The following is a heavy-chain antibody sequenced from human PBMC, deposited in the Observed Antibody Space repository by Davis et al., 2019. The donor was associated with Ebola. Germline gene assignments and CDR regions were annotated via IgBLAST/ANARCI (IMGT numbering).Heavy chain of an antibody. CDR1: GYTFTSYG. V-gene: IGHV1-3*01. D-gene: IGHD3-10*01. CDR3: ARLYYGEQDY. J-gene: IGHJ4*02. CDR2: INAGNGNT. Sequence: AASVTVSCKASGYTFTSYGISWARQAPGQRLEWMGWINAGNGNTKYSQKFQGRVTITRDTSASTAYMELSSLRSEDTAVYYCARLYYGEQDYWGQGTLVTVSS.